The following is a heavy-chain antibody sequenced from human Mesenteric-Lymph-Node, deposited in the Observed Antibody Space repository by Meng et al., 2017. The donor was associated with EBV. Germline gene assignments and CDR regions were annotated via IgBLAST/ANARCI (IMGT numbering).Heavy chain of an antibody. CDR3: ARDRGIAAADY. D-gene: IGHD6-13*01. Sequence: LQRKESRPGLVNPSETLPLTCTVSVGSISSSSYYWGWIRQPPGKGLEWIGSIYYSGSTYYNPSLKSRVTISVDTSKNQFSLKLSSVTAADTAVYYCARDRGIAAADYWGQGTLVTVSS. J-gene: IGHJ4*02. V-gene: IGHV4-39*07. CDR1: VGSISSSSYY. CDR2: IYYSGST.